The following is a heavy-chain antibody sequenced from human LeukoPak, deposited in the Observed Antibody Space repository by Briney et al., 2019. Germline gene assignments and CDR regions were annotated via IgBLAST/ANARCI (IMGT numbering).Heavy chain of an antibody. CDR3: AKDSKIVGATFRSYHYMDV. V-gene: IGHV3-23*01. J-gene: IGHJ6*03. CDR2: IRGSGDRT. D-gene: IGHD1-26*01. CDR1: GFTFSSYA. Sequence: SGGSLRLSCAASGFTFSSYAMSWVRQAPGKGLEWVSAIRGSGDRTHYADSVKGRFTISRDNSKNMLYLQMNSLRAEDTAVYYCAKDSKIVGATFRSYHYMDVWGKGTAVTVSS.